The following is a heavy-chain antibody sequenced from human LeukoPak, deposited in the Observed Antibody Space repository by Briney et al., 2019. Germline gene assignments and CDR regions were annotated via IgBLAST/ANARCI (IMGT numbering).Heavy chain of an antibody. CDR3: ARHLPRTDIGHAFDI. Sequence: SETLSLTCTVSGGSISNCYWTWIRQPPGKGLEWIGYIFSSGSTNYNPSLKSRVTISVDTSKNQFSLRLSSVTAAETAVYYCARHLPRTDIGHAFDIWGQGTVVTVSS. CDR1: GGSISNCY. V-gene: IGHV4-59*08. D-gene: IGHD2-15*01. J-gene: IGHJ3*02. CDR2: IFSSGST.